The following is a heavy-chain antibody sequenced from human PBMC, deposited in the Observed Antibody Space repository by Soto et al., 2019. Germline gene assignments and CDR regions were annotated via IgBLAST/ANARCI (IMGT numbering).Heavy chain of an antibody. CDR2: ITPMFGTA. CDR3: AQTLGLAVAGPGRFVL. D-gene: IGHD6-19*01. Sequence: QVQLVQSGAEVKKYGSSVKVSCKASGGTFSRYAISWVRQAPGQGLEWMGGITPMFGTANYAQRFQGRVTITADESTSTAYMQLSSLRSDDTAVYYCAQTLGLAVAGPGRFVLWGRGTPVTVSS. J-gene: IGHJ2*01. CDR1: GGTFSRYA. V-gene: IGHV1-69*12.